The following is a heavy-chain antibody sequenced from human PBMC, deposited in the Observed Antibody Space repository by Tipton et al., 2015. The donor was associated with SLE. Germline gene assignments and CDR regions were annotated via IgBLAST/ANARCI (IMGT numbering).Heavy chain of an antibody. CDR3: TTLFCSGGSCNRNWFDP. CDR2: IKSKTDGGTT. CDR1: GFTFSNAW. V-gene: IGHV3-15*01. Sequence: SLRLSCAASGFTFSNAWMSWVRQAPGKGLEWVGRIKSKTDGGTTDYAAPVKGRFTTSRDDSKNTLYLQMNSLKTEDTAVYYCTTLFCSGGSCNRNWFDPWGQGTLVTVSS. D-gene: IGHD2-15*01. J-gene: IGHJ5*02.